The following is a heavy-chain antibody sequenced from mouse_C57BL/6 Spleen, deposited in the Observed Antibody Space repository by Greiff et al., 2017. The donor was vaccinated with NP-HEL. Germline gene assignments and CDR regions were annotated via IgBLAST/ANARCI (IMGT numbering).Heavy chain of an antibody. D-gene: IGHD2-12*01. J-gene: IGHJ4*01. Sequence: EVHLVESGGGLVKPGGSLKLSCAASGFTFSDYGMHWVRQAPEKGLEWVAYISSGSSTIYYADTVKGRFTISRDNAKNTLFLQMTSLRSEDTAMYYCARSYYKFDAMDYWGQGTSVTVSS. V-gene: IGHV5-17*01. CDR1: GFTFSDYG. CDR2: ISSGSSTI. CDR3: ARSYYKFDAMDY.